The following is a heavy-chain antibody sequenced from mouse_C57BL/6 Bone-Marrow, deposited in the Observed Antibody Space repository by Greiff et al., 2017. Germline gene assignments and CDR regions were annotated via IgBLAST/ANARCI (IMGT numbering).Heavy chain of an antibody. CDR3: AGRNYGNLNYYAMDY. CDR2: INPSNGGT. Sequence: VQLQQSGTELVKPGASVKLSCKASGYTFTSYWMHWVKQRPGQGLEWIGNINPSNGGTNYNEKFKSKATLTVDKSSSTAYMQLSSLTSEDSAVSYCAGRNYGNLNYYAMDYWGQGTSVTVSS. D-gene: IGHD2-1*01. V-gene: IGHV1-53*01. J-gene: IGHJ4*01. CDR1: GYTFTSYW.